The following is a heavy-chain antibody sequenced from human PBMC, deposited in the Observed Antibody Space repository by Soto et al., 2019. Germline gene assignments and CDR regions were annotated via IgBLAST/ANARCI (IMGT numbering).Heavy chain of an antibody. J-gene: IGHJ3*02. CDR2: INHSGST. CDR1: GGSFSGYY. V-gene: IGHV4-34*01. CDR3: ARVLPRYHLLRRGAFDI. Sequence: QVQLQQWGAGLLKPSETLSLTCAVYGGSFSGYYWSWIRQPPGKGLEWIGEINHSGSTNYNPSLKSLVTISVDTSKNQCSLKLISVTAADTAVYYGARVLPRYHLLRRGAFDIWGQGTMGTVSS. D-gene: IGHD2-2*01.